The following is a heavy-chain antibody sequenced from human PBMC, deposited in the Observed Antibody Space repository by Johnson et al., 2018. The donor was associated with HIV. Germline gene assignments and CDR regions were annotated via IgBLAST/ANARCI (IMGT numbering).Heavy chain of an antibody. D-gene: IGHD6-6*01. J-gene: IGHJ3*02. CDR3: ARDLSRGGIAARLGAFDI. CDR1: GFTFSSYA. V-gene: IGHV3-30-3*01. CDR2: ISYDGSNK. Sequence: QMHLVESGGGVVQPGRSLRLSCAASGFTFSSYAMHWVRQAPGQGLEWVAVISYDGSNKYYADSVKGRFTISRDNSKNTLYLQMNSLRAEDTAVYYCARDLSRGGIAARLGAFDIWGQGTMVTVSS.